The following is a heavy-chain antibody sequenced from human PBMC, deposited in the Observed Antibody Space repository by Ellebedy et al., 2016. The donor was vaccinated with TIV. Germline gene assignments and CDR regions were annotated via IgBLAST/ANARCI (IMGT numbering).Heavy chain of an antibody. D-gene: IGHD5-12*01. CDR2: IYYSVST. Sequence: MPSETLSLTCSVSGGSLTTYYWSWIRQPPGRGLEWIGYIYYSVSTNYNPSLKSPVTISVDTSQKQFSLNLSSVTAADTAVYYCARDGRAYSGHDRFDYWGQGILVTVSS. J-gene: IGHJ4*02. CDR1: GGSLTTYY. V-gene: IGHV4-59*01. CDR3: ARDGRAYSGHDRFDY.